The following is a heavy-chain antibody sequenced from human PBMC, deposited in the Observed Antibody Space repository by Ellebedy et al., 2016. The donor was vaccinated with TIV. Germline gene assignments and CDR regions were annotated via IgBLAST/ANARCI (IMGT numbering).Heavy chain of an antibody. CDR3: AKYSGSYYKFDH. V-gene: IGHV3-74*01. Sequence: GESLKISCAAAGFTFSSHWMHWVRQDPGKGLVWVSRINSDGSSTSYADSVKGRFTISRDNSKNTLYLQMNSLRVEDTAVYYCAKYSGSYYKFDHWGQGTLVTVSS. CDR1: GFTFSSHW. CDR2: INSDGSST. D-gene: IGHD1-26*01. J-gene: IGHJ4*02.